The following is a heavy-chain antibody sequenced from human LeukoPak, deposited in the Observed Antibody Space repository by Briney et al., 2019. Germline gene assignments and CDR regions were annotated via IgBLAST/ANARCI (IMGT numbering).Heavy chain of an antibody. CDR2: ISSSSSTI. Sequence: GGSLRLSCAASGLTFSSYSMNWVRQAPGKGLEWVSYISSSSSTIYYADSVKGRFTISRDNAKNSLYLQMNSLRAEDTAVYYCASRVGGSYLIPFDYWGQGTLVTVSS. V-gene: IGHV3-48*01. CDR3: ASRVGGSYLIPFDY. D-gene: IGHD1-26*01. CDR1: GLTFSSYS. J-gene: IGHJ4*02.